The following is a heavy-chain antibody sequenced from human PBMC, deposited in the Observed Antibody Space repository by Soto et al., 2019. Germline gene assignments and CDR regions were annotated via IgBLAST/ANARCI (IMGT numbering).Heavy chain of an antibody. V-gene: IGHV5-51*01. J-gene: IGHJ4*02. CDR3: ASHRAADLWDFXY. D-gene: IGHD6-13*01. Sequence: GESLKISCKGSGYSFTSYWIGGVRQMPGKGLEWMGIIYAGDSDTRYSPSFQGPVTISADNSISTAYLQWSSLKASDTAMYYCASHRAADLWDFXYCGQGTLVTVSS. CDR2: IYAGDSDT. CDR1: GYSFTSYW.